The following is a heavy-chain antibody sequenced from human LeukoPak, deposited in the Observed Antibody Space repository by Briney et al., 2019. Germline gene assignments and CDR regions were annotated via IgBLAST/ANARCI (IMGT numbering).Heavy chain of an antibody. CDR2: INPNSGGT. D-gene: IGHD3-22*01. CDR1: GYTFTGYY. V-gene: IGHV1-2*02. CDR3: ARPTRYDSSGYSQNYYYYGMDV. Sequence: ASVKVSCKASGYTFTGYYMHWVRQAPGQGLEWMGWINPNSGGTNYAQKFQGRVTMTRDTSISTAYMELSSLRSEDTAVYYCARPTRYDSSGYSQNYYYYGMDVWGQGTTVTVSS. J-gene: IGHJ6*02.